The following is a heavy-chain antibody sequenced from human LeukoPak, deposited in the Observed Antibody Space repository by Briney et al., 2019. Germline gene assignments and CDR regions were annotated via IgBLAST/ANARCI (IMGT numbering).Heavy chain of an antibody. V-gene: IGHV1-2*06. CDR3: ARRHGYSFDY. D-gene: IGHD6-13*01. CDR1: GYTLTGYY. CDR2: INPGSGAT. Sequence: ASVKVSCKASGYTLTGYYIHWVRQAPGQGLEWMGQINPGSGATDYAQKFQGRVTVTRDMSISTAYMELSRLTSDDTAVYYCARRHGYSFDYWGQGTLVTVSS. J-gene: IGHJ4*02.